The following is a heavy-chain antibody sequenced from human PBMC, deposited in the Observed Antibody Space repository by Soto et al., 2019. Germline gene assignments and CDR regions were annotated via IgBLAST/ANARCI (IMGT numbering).Heavy chain of an antibody. V-gene: IGHV3-21*01. CDR2: ISSSSSYI. CDR1: GFTFSSYS. D-gene: IGHD4-4*01. Sequence: GGSLRLSCAASGFTFSSYSMNWVRQAPGKGLEWVSSISSSSSYIYYADSVKGRFTISRDNAKNSLYLQMNSLRAEDTAVYYCARDATVTPWFDYGMDVWGQGTTVTV. CDR3: ARDATVTPWFDYGMDV. J-gene: IGHJ6*02.